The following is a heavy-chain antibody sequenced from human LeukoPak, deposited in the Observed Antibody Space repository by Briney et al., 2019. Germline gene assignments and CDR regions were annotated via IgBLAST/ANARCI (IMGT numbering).Heavy chain of an antibody. V-gene: IGHV3-23*01. CDR3: ANVYYFGSGTYESRYFDY. CDR2: ISGSGGST. J-gene: IGHJ4*02. D-gene: IGHD3-10*01. Sequence: GGSLRLSCAASGITFSSYAMSWVRQAPGKGLEWVSAISGSGGSTYYADSVKGRFTISRDNSKNTLYLQMNSLRAEDTAVYYCANVYYFGSGTYESRYFDYWGQGTLVTVSS. CDR1: GITFSSYA.